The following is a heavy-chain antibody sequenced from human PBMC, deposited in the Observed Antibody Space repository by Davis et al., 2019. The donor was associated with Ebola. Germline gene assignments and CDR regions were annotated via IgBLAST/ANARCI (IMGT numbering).Heavy chain of an antibody. D-gene: IGHD1-7*01. V-gene: IGHV4-59*01. Sequence: SETLSLTCTVSGGSISSYYWSWIRQPPGKGLEWIGYIYYSGSTNYNPSLKSRVTISVDTSKNQFSLKLSSVTAADTAVYYCARDKGLELRRGMDVWGQGTTVTVSS. CDR1: GGSISSYY. CDR2: IYYSGST. J-gene: IGHJ6*02. CDR3: ARDKGLELRRGMDV.